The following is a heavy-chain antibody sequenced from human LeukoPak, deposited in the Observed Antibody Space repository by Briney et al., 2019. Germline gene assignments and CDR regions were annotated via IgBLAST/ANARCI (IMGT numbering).Heavy chain of an antibody. Sequence: QPGRPLRLFCAASGFTFSSYRMLWPPHAPGKGLEWVAVIWYDGSNKYYADSVKGRFTISRDNSKNTLYLQMNSLRAEDTAVYYCARAEGYADDFDYWGQGTLVTVSS. CDR2: IWYDGSNK. CDR1: GFTFSSYR. J-gene: IGHJ4*02. V-gene: IGHV3-33*01. CDR3: ARAEGYADDFDY. D-gene: IGHD5-18*01.